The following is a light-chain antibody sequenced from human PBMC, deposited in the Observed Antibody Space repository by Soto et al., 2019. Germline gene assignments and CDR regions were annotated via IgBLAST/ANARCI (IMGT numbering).Light chain of an antibody. V-gene: IGLV2-14*01. Sequence: QSALTQPASVSGSPGQSITISCTGTSSDVGGYKYVSWYQQYPGKAPKLMIYEVSNRPSGISNRFSGSKSGNTASLTISGLQAEDEADYYCSSYTSSITVLFGGGTKLTVL. J-gene: IGLJ2*01. CDR1: SSDVGGYKY. CDR3: SSYTSSITVL. CDR2: EVS.